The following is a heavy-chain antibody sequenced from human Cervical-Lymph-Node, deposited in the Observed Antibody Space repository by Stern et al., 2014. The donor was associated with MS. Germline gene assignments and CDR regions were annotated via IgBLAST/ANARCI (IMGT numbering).Heavy chain of an antibody. CDR2: IIPSGGST. Sequence: VQLVQSGAELKQPGASGKVSCKASGYSFITYYVHWVRQAPGQGLEWMGLIIPSGGSTTYAQKFQGRVTMTRDTSTSTVYMELSSLRSEDTAVYYCALLVAGTLNADYWGQGTLVTVSS. CDR1: GYSFITYY. J-gene: IGHJ4*02. CDR3: ALLVAGTLNADY. V-gene: IGHV1-46*01. D-gene: IGHD6-19*01.